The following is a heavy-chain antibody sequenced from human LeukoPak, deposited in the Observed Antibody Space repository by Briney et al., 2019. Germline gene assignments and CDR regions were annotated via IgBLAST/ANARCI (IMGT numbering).Heavy chain of an antibody. V-gene: IGHV3-48*01. CDR2: ISRDSGIK. Sequence: GGSLRLSCAASGFTISRDSMNWVRQAPGKGREWIAYISRDSGIKYYADSVRGPFTISRDNAKNSLYLQMHSLRAEDTAVYYCVRDNPRCCGVVPANIDDYWGQGTLVTVSS. CDR3: VRDNPRCCGVVPANIDDY. D-gene: IGHD2-15*01. CDR1: GFTISRDS. J-gene: IGHJ4*02.